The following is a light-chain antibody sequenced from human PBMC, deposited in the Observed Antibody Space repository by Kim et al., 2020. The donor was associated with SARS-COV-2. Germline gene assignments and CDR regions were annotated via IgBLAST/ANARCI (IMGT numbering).Light chain of an antibody. Sequence: KVTIACSGSSSDRGNYAGSWYQQLPGTATKLLIYENNKRPSGIPDRFSGSKSGTSTTLGITGLWPEDEADYYCLAWDTSLRALWVFGGGTKLTVL. CDR1: SSDRGNYA. CDR3: LAWDTSLRALWV. V-gene: IGLV1-51*02. CDR2: ENN. J-gene: IGLJ3*02.